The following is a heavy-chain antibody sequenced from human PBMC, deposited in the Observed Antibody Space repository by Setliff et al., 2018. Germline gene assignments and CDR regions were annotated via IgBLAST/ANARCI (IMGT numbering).Heavy chain of an antibody. CDR2: ISPYSGET. CDR3: TTSRAPRVVLAADFDL. CDR1: GFNFITYG. V-gene: IGHV1-18*01. D-gene: IGHD2-21*01. J-gene: IGHJ4*02. Sequence: GASVKVSCKTPGFNFITYGFSWVRQAPGQGLEWMGWISPYSGETNNAQKFQDRLSVTADTSSKTIYMELRSLTSDDTAVYFCTTSRAPRVVLAADFDLWGQGTLVTVSS.